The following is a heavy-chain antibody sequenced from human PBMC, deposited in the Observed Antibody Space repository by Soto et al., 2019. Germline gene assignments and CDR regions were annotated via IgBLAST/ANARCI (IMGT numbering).Heavy chain of an antibody. CDR2: ISGSGGST. Sequence: EVQLLESGGGLVQPGGSLRLSCAASGFTFSSYAMSWVRQAPGKGLEWVSAISGSGGSTYYADSVKGRFTISRDNSKNTLYLQMNSLRAEDMAVYYCAKDSRRYCSGGSCSMGDYWGQGTLVTVSS. D-gene: IGHD2-15*01. J-gene: IGHJ4*02. CDR1: GFTFSSYA. V-gene: IGHV3-23*01. CDR3: AKDSRRYCSGGSCSMGDY.